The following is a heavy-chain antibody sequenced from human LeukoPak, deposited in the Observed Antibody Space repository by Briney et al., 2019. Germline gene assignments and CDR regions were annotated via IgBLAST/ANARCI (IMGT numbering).Heavy chain of an antibody. CDR2: IYYSGST. J-gene: IGHJ4*02. V-gene: IGHV4-59*01. CDR3: ASAYYYGSGSYYNRGNYYFDY. CDR1: GGSISSYY. D-gene: IGHD3-10*01. Sequence: SETLSLTCTVSGGSISSYYWSWIRQPPGKGLEWIGYIYYSGSTNYNPSLKSRVTISVDTSKNQFSLKLSSVTAADTAVYYCASAYYYGSGSYYNRGNYYFDYWGQGTLVTVSS.